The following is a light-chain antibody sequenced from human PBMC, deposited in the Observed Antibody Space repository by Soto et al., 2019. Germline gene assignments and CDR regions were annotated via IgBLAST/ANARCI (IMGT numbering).Light chain of an antibody. CDR1: QSVSSSY. CDR2: GAS. V-gene: IGKV3-20*01. Sequence: EIVLTQSPGTLSLSPGVRATLSCRASQSVSSSYLAWYQQKPGQAPRPLIYGASSRAIGIPDRFSGSGSGTDYTLTISRLEPEDFAVYYCQQYGSSPWTFGQGTKEQIK. CDR3: QQYGSSPWT. J-gene: IGKJ1*01.